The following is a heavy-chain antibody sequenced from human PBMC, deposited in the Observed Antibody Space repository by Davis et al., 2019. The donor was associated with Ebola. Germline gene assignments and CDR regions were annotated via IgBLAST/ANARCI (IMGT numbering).Heavy chain of an antibody. CDR3: ARGHNYAHEY. CDR1: GYTFTDYN. V-gene: IGHV1-2*06. D-gene: IGHD4-11*01. J-gene: IGHJ4*02. CDR2: VILKSGAT. Sequence: ASVKVSCKAFGYTFTDYNIHRIRQAPGQGLEWLGRVILKSGATNYAQKFQGRVTMTRDTSISTVYMELSSLRYDDTADYYCARGHNYAHEYWGQGTLVTVSS.